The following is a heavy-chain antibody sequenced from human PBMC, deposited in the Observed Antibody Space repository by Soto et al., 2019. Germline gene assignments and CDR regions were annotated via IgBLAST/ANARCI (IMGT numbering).Heavy chain of an antibody. CDR1: GYTFTGYY. CDR3: ARGLIAVAGFYYFDY. CDR2: INPNSGGT. J-gene: IGHJ4*02. D-gene: IGHD6-19*01. V-gene: IGHV1-2*04. Sequence: ASVKVSCKASGYTFTGYYMHWVRQAPGQGLEWMGWINPNSGGTNYAQKFQGWVTMTRDTSISTAYMELSRPRSDDTAVYYCARGLIAVAGFYYFDYWGQGTLVTVSS.